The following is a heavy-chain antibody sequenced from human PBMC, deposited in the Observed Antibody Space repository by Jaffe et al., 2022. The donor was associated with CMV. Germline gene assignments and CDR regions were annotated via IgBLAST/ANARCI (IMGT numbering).Heavy chain of an antibody. CDR1: GGSISSYY. CDR3: ARDGNYDSDYNWFDP. Sequence: QVQLQESGPGLVKPSETLSLTCTVSGGSISSYYWSWIRQPPGKGLEWIGYIYYSGSTNYNPSLKSRVTISVDTSKNQFSLKLSSVTAADTAVYYCARDGNYDSDYNWFDPWGQGTLVTVSS. D-gene: IGHD3-22*01. J-gene: IGHJ5*02. CDR2: IYYSGST. V-gene: IGHV4-59*01.